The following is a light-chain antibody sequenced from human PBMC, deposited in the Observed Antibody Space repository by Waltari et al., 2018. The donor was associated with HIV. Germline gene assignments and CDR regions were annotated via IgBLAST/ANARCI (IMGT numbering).Light chain of an antibody. Sequence: QSVLTQPPSASGTPGPRVTISCSGSSSSIGSNYVYWYQQLPGTAPKLLIYRNNQRPSGVPDRVSGSKSGTSASLAISGLRSEDEADYYWAAWDDSLSGYVFGTGTKVTVL. J-gene: IGLJ1*01. CDR1: SSSIGSNY. CDR2: RNN. V-gene: IGLV1-47*01. CDR3: AAWDDSLSGYV.